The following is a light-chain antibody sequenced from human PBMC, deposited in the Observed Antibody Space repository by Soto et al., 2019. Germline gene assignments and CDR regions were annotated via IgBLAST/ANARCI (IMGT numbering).Light chain of an antibody. J-gene: IGKJ1*01. CDR2: GVS. CDR1: QSVTSN. CDR3: HQRQSWPRT. Sequence: EIVMTQSPATLSVSPGERATLSCRASQSVTSNLAWYQQKPGQAPRLLMYGVSTRATGIPARFSGSGSGTDFTLTISSLEPEDFAVYYCHQRQSWPRTFGQGTKVDIK. V-gene: IGKV3-15*01.